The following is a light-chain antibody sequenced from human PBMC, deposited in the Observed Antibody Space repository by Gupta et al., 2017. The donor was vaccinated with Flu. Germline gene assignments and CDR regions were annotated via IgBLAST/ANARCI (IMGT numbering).Light chain of an antibody. J-gene: IGLJ2*01. CDR1: NIGGKY. Sequence: SYVLTQPPSVSVAPGQTASITCEGNNIGGKYVHWYHQKAGQAPVLVVYDDRDRPSRIPQRFSGSNSGNTATLTISGVEAGDEADYYCQVWDSNSDHHVLFGGGTKLTVL. V-gene: IGLV3-21*02. CDR3: QVWDSNSDHHVL. CDR2: DDR.